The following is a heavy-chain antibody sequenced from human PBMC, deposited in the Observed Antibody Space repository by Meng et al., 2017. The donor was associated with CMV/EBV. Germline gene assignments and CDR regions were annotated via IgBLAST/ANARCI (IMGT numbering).Heavy chain of an antibody. J-gene: IGHJ2*01. Sequence: HLQQTHQAQLEPSHTLSPATSVSVGSISSGTYYGSSRRQPAGTELRWIGRFDTSGRTNYNPSLKSRVTISIDTSKNQFSLKLSSVTAADTAVYYCAMGPRGGNSRYFDLWGRGTLVTVSS. CDR3: AMGPRGGNSRYFDL. CDR1: VGSISSGTYY. V-gene: IGHV4-61*02. CDR2: FDTSGRT. D-gene: IGHD4-23*01.